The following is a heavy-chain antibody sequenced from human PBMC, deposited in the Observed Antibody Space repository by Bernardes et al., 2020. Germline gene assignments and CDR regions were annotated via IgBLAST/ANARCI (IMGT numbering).Heavy chain of an antibody. J-gene: IGHJ5*02. CDR1: GDSISTCYY. Sequence: SESLSLTCAVSGDSISTCYYWACILQPPGEGLEWIGYIYYSGRTNYNPSLNSRVSISMDTSKNQFSLRLSSVTAADTAVYYCARDGSAYDHNWFDPWGQGTLVTVSS. CDR2: IYYSGRT. D-gene: IGHD2-15*01. V-gene: IGHV4-38-2*02. CDR3: ARDGSAYDHNWFDP.